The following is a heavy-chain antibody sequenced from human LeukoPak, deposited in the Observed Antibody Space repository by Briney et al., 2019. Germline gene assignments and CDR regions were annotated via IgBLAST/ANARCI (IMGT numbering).Heavy chain of an antibody. CDR3: ARVGGDGFIY. V-gene: IGHV4-38-2*02. J-gene: IGHJ4*02. CDR2: IYHSGST. D-gene: IGHD5-24*01. CDR1: GYSISSGYY. Sequence: SETLSLTCTVSGYSISSGYYWGWIRQPPGKGLEWIGSIYHSGSTYYNPSLKSRVTISVDTSKNQFSLKLSSVTAADTAVYYCARVGGDGFIYWGQGTLVTVSS.